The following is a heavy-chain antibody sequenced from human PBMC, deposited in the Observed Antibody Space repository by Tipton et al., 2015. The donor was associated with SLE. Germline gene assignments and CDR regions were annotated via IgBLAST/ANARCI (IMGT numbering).Heavy chain of an antibody. Sequence: SLRLSCSASGFTFSSFAMNWVRQAPGKGLEWVAYISDRGTTMYYADFVRGRFTISRDNPKNSLYLHMTGLRVDDTALYYCATDRRLGISPADWGQGTLVTVSS. CDR2: ISDRGTTM. D-gene: IGHD7-27*01. J-gene: IGHJ4*02. CDR1: GFTFSSFA. CDR3: ATDRRLGISPAD. V-gene: IGHV3-48*03.